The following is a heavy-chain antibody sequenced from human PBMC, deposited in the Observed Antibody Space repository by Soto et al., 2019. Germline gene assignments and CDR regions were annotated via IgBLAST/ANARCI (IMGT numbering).Heavy chain of an antibody. D-gene: IGHD6-19*01. CDR1: GGSFSGYY. J-gene: IGHJ4*02. Sequence: QVQLQQWGAGLLKPSETLSLTCAVYGGSFSGYYWSWIRQPPGKGLEWIGEINHSGSTNYNPSLKSRVPISVDTSKNQFSLKLSSVTAADTAVYYCARGAVFRKRSGWSWIDYWGQGTLVTVSS. V-gene: IGHV4-34*01. CDR2: INHSGST. CDR3: ARGAVFRKRSGWSWIDY.